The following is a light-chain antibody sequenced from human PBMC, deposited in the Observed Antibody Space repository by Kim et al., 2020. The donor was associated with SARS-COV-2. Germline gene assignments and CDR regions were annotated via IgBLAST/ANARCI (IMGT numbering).Light chain of an antibody. CDR1: QIISNS. V-gene: IGKV1-39*01. CDR3: QQTYITPIT. CDR2: SAS. J-gene: IGKJ5*01. Sequence: ASVGDRVTITCRARQIISNSLKWYQHEPGNAPKLLIHSASTLHSGVPSRFSGSGSETDFTLTITSLQPEDFATYYCQQTYITPITFGQGTRLEIK.